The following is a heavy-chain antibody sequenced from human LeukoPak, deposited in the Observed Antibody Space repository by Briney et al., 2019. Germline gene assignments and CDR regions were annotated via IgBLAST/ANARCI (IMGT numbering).Heavy chain of an antibody. J-gene: IGHJ4*02. V-gene: IGHV3-53*04. CDR2: IYSGGST. CDR3: ARDSNGGSYFDY. D-gene: IGHD4-23*01. CDR1: GFIVSSSY. Sequence: GGSLRLSCAASGFIVSSSYMSWVRQAPGQGLEWVSVIYSGGSTYYADSVKGRFTISRHNSKNTLYLQMNSLRAEDTAVYYCARDSNGGSYFDYWGQGTLVTVSS.